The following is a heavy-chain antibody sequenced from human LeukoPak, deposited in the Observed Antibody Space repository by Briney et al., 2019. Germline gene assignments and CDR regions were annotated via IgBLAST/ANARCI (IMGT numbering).Heavy chain of an antibody. CDR2: ISGSGGST. Sequence: PGGSLRLSCAAAGFTFSSYAMSWVRQAPGKGLEWVSAISGSGGSTYYADSVKGRFTISRDNSKNTLYLQMNSLRAEDTALYFCARDDRSGVVVAALDYWGQGTLVTVSS. D-gene: IGHD3-22*01. CDR1: GFTFSSYA. V-gene: IGHV3-23*01. J-gene: IGHJ4*02. CDR3: ARDDRSGVVVAALDY.